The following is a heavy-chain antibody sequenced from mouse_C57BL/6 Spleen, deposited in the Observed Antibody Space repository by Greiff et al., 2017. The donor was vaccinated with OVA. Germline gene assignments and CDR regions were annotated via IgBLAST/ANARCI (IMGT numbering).Heavy chain of an antibody. CDR3: ARDYPASITTGADD. CDR1: GYTFTSYW. D-gene: IGHD1-1*01. Sequence: VQLQQPGAELVKPGASVKLSCKASGYTFTSYWMHWVKQRPGQGLEWIGMIHPNSGSTNYNEKFKSKATLTVDKSSSTAYMQLSSLTSEDSAVDDCARDYPASITTGADDWGQGTTLTVSS. V-gene: IGHV1-64*01. CDR2: IHPNSGST. J-gene: IGHJ2*01.